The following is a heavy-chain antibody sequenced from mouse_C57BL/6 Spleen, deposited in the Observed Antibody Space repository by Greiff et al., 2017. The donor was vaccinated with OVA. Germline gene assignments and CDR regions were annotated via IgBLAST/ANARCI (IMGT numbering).Heavy chain of an antibody. D-gene: IGHD3-2*02. J-gene: IGHJ3*01. V-gene: IGHV1-19*01. CDR2: INPYNGGT. CDR3: ARYPQQEFAY. Sequence: VQLQQSGPVLVKPGASVKMSCKASGYTFTDYYMNWVKQSHGKSLEWIGVINPYNGGTSHNQKFKGKATLTVDKSSSTAYMELNSLTSEDSAVYYCARYPQQEFAYWGQGTLVTVSA. CDR1: GYTFTDYY.